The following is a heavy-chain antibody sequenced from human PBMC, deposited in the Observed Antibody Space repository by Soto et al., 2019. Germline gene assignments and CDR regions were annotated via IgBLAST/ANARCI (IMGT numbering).Heavy chain of an antibody. Sequence: VQLVESGGGLVKPGGSLRLSCAASGFTFSSYGMHWVRQAPGKGLEWVAVIWYDGSNKYSADSVKGRFTISRDNSKNTLYLQMNSLRVEDTAVYYCARDLSSGGTNACDVWGQGTVVTVSS. CDR2: IWYDGSNK. V-gene: IGHV3-33*08. CDR1: GFTFSSYG. D-gene: IGHD2-15*01. J-gene: IGHJ3*01. CDR3: ARDLSSGGTNACDV.